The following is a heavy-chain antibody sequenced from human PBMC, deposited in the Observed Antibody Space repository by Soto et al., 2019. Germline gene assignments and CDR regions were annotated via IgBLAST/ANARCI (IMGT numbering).Heavy chain of an antibody. V-gene: IGHV1-2*04. Sequence: ASVKVSCKASGYTFTGYYMHWVRQAPGQGLEWMGWINPNSGGTNYAQKFRGWVTMTRDTSISTAYMELSRLRSDDTAVYYCARGDIVGSGYYYYMDVWGKGTTVTVSS. CDR1: GYTFTGYY. J-gene: IGHJ6*03. CDR2: INPNSGGT. CDR3: ARGDIVGSGYYYYMDV. D-gene: IGHD2-15*01.